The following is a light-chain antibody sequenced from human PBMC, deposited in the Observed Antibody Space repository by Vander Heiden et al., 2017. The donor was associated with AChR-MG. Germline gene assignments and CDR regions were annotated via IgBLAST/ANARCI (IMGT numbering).Light chain of an antibody. J-gene: IGLJ1*01. CDR1: SLRSYY. CDR2: VNT. CDR3: YSRDNSGNHLFV. Sequence: SSELTQDPAVSVALGQTVRITCQGDSLRSYYASWYQQKPGQAPALGIVVNTNRPSGIPDRFSCSSSGNTASSNITGAQAEDEADDDWYSRDNSGNHLFVFGTGTKVTVL. V-gene: IGLV3-19*01.